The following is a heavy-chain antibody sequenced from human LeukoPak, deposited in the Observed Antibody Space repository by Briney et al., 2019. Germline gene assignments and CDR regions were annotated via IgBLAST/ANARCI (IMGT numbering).Heavy chain of an antibody. J-gene: IGHJ5*02. V-gene: IGHV3-66*02. Sequence: GGSLRLSRAASGFTVSSNYMSWVRQAPGKGLEWVSVIYSGGSTYYADSVKGRFTISRDNSKNTLYLQMNSLRAEDTAVYYCARENIAAAGDWFDPWGQGTLVTVSS. CDR1: GFTVSSNY. D-gene: IGHD6-13*01. CDR3: ARENIAAAGDWFDP. CDR2: IYSGGST.